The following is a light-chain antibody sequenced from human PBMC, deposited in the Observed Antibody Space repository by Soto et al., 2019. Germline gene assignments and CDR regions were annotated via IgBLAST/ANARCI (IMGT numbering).Light chain of an antibody. Sequence: QSALTQPASMSGSPGQSITISCTGTSSDVGGYQYVSWYQQYPGKAPKLVIYEVSNRPSGVSIRFSGSKSGDTASLTISGLQAEDEADYYCCSYTLRSTLVFGGGTKLTVL. CDR3: CSYTLRSTLV. V-gene: IGLV2-14*01. CDR2: EVS. CDR1: SSDVGGYQY. J-gene: IGLJ2*01.